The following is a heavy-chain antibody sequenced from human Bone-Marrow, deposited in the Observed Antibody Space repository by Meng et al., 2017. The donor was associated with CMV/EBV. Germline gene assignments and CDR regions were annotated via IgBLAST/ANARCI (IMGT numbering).Heavy chain of an antibody. Sequence: SVKVSCKASGGTFSSYAISWVRQAPGQGLDWMGGIIPICGTANYAQKFQGRVTITTDESTSTAYMEVSSLRYDDPAVYYRERDTIAATSDGMVVWGQGTTVTVSS. CDR2: IIPICGTA. CDR1: GGTFSSYA. V-gene: IGHV1-69*05. CDR3: ERDTIAATSDGMVV. J-gene: IGHJ6*02. D-gene: IGHD3-9*01.